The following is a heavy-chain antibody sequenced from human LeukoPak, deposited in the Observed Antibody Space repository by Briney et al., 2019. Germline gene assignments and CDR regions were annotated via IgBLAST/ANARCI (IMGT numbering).Heavy chain of an antibody. V-gene: IGHV3-15*01. D-gene: IGHD3-22*01. Sequence: PGGSLRLSCAASGFTLSDAWMSWVRQAPGKGLEWVGRIKSKTNGGTTDYAAPVKGRFTMSKDDSKNTLYLQMNSLKIEDTAVYYCATERYYDTSGYHPFITWGQGTLVTVSS. J-gene: IGHJ5*02. CDR3: ATERYYDTSGYHPFIT. CDR2: IKSKTNGGTT. CDR1: GFTLSDAW.